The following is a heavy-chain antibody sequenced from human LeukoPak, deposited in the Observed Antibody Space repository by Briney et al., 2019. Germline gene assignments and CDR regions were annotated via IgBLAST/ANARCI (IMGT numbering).Heavy chain of an antibody. CDR2: INHSGST. CDR1: GASFSGYY. D-gene: IGHD2-2*01. V-gene: IGHV4-34*01. CDR3: ARGLRCSSTSCYGSKFRYYYYGMDV. Sequence: SETLSLTCAVYGASFSGYYWSWIRQPPGKGLEWIGEINHSGSTNYNPSLKSRVTISVDTSKNQFSLKLSSVTAADTAVYYCARGLRCSSTSCYGSKFRYYYYGMDVWGKGTTVTVSS. J-gene: IGHJ6*04.